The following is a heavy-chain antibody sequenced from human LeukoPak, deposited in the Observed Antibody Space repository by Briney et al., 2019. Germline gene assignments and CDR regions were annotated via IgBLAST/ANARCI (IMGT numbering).Heavy chain of an antibody. CDR1: GGSISSYY. D-gene: IGHD6-6*01. Sequence: SETLSLTCTVSGGSISSYYWSWIRQPPGKGLEWIGYIYTSGSTNYNPSLKSRVTISVDTSKNQFSLKLSSVTAADTAVYYCARRTSSQPPHYYYYMDVWGKGTTVTVSS. V-gene: IGHV4-4*09. CDR3: ARRTSSQPPHYYYYMDV. J-gene: IGHJ6*03. CDR2: IYTSGST.